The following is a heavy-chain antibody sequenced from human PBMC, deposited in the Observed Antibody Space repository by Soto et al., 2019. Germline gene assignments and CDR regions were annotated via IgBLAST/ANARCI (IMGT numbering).Heavy chain of an antibody. CDR2: IYYKGST. CDR1: GGSISSSNYY. Sequence: SETLSLTCPASGGSISSSNYYWGWIRQPPGKGLEWIGSIYYKGSTYYTPSLKSRVTISVYTSKNHFFLKLSSVTGAHTAVYYCGRYSSQRTQVEIFFDAFDIWGQGTMVTVSS. V-gene: IGHV4-39*01. D-gene: IGHD6-13*01. J-gene: IGHJ3*02. CDR3: GRYSSQRTQVEIFFDAFDI.